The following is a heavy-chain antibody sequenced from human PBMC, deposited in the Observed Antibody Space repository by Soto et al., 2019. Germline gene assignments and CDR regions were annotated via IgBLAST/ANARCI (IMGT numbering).Heavy chain of an antibody. J-gene: IGHJ5*01. CDR1: GGSISSYY. CDR2: IYTSGIS. V-gene: IGHV4-4*07. CDR3: ARGPGSCNWFDS. Sequence: SETLSLTCTVSGGSISSYYWSWIRQPAGKGLEWIGRIYTSGISKYNPSLERRVTMSVDTSKNQFSLSLSSVTAADTAVYYCARGPGSCNWFDSWGQGTLVTVSS. D-gene: IGHD3-10*01.